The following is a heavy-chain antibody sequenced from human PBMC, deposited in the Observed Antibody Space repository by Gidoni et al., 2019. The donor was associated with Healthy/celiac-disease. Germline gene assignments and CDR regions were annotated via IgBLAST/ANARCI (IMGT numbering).Heavy chain of an antibody. CDR1: GFTFSSYG. D-gene: IGHD6-19*01. CDR3: AKEAVAGPFDY. J-gene: IGHJ4*02. CDR2: ISYDVSNK. V-gene: IGHV3-30*18. Sequence: QVQLVESGGGVVQPGRSLRLSCAASGFTFSSYGMHWVRQAPGKGLELVAVISYDVSNKYYADSVKGRFTISRDNSKNTLYLQMNSLRAEDTAVYYCAKEAVAGPFDYWGQGTLVTVSS.